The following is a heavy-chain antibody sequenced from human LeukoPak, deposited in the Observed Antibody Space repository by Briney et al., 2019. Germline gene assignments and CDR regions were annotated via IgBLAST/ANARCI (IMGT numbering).Heavy chain of an antibody. CDR2: IKQDGSDK. V-gene: IGHV3-7*05. CDR3: AKVSNFDSSGYYRV. Sequence: GGSLRLSCAASGFTFSSYWMSWVRQAPGKGLEWVANIKQDGSDKNYVDSVKGRFTISRDNSKNTLYLQLNSLRADDTAVYYCAKVSNFDSSGYYRVWGQGTLVTVSS. J-gene: IGHJ4*02. D-gene: IGHD3-22*01. CDR1: GFTFSSYW.